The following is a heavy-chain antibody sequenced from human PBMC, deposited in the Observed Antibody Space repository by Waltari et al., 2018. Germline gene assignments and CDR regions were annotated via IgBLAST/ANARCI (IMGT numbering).Heavy chain of an antibody. D-gene: IGHD1-26*01. CDR1: GFTFGDYA. CDR3: ARVRSWGLLEY. V-gene: IGHV3-49*04. Sequence: EVQLVESGGGLVPPGRSLRLSCTASGFTFGDYAMSWVRQAPGKGLEWIGVIRNKLYGATTQYAASVKDRFTISRDDAESIAYLQMNSPKTEDTAVYYCARVRSWGLLEYWGQGTLVTVSS. CDR2: IRNKLYGATT. J-gene: IGHJ4*02.